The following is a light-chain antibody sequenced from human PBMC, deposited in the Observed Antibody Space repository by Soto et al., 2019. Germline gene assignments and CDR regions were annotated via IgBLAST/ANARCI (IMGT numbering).Light chain of an antibody. CDR3: CSFAGSSTDVV. V-gene: IGLV2-23*01. Sequence: QSALTQPASVSGSPGQSITISCTGTSSDVGSYNLVSWYQQHPGKAPKLMIYEGTKRPSGISIRFSGSISDNTASLTIIGLQAEDEASYHCCSFAGSSTDVVFGGGTKVTVL. CDR1: SSDVGSYNL. J-gene: IGLJ2*01. CDR2: EGT.